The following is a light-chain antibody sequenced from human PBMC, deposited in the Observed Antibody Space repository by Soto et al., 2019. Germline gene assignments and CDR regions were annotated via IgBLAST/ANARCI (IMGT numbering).Light chain of an antibody. CDR1: QSLLHSNGYNY. V-gene: IGKV2-28*01. J-gene: IGKJ1*01. CDR2: LGS. CDR3: MQALQTPVA. Sequence: DIVMNQSPLSLPVTPGEPASISCRSSQSLLHSNGYNYLDWYLQKPEQSPQLLIYLGSNRASGVPGRFSGSGSGTDFTLKISRVEAEDVGVYYSMQALQTPVAFGQGTKVAIK.